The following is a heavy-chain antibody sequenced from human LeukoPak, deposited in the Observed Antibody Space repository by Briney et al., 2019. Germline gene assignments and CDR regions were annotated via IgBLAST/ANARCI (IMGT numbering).Heavy chain of an antibody. CDR3: ATGIAVAGSFDY. Sequence: GGSLRLSCAASGFTFSSYDMNWVRQAPGKGLEWVSRISGGGGNTYYADSVKGRFTISRDNSKNTLYLQMNSLRAEDTAVYYCATGIAVAGSFDYWGQGTLVTVSS. CDR1: GFTFSSYD. V-gene: IGHV3-23*01. CDR2: ISGGGGNT. J-gene: IGHJ4*02. D-gene: IGHD6-19*01.